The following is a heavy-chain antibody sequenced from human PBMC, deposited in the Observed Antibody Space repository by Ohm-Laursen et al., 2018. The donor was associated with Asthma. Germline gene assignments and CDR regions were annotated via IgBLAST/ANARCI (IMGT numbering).Heavy chain of an antibody. D-gene: IGHD1-26*01. CDR3: VRAHSGSYSYAFDI. CDR2: IYNGGST. V-gene: IGHV3-53*01. CDR1: GFTFSSYA. Sequence: SLRLSCTATGFTFSSYAMSWVRQAPGKGLEWVPVIYNGGSTYHADSVRGQFTISRDNSKNTLYLQMNSLRGEDTAVYYCVRAHSGSYSYAFDIWGQGTVVTVSS. J-gene: IGHJ3*02.